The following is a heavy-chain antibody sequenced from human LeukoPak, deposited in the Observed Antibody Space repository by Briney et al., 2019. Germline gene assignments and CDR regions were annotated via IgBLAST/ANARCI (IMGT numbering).Heavy chain of an antibody. CDR3: ARSVVGAAAGIPGVGY. J-gene: IGHJ4*02. CDR2: ISYDGSNK. Sequence: GGSLRLSCAASGFTFSSYAMHWVRQAPGKGLEWVAVISYDGSNKYYADSVKGRFTISRDNSKNTLYLQMNSLRAEDTAVYYCARSVVGAAAGIPGVGYWGQGTLVTVSS. D-gene: IGHD6-13*01. V-gene: IGHV3-30-3*01. CDR1: GFTFSSYA.